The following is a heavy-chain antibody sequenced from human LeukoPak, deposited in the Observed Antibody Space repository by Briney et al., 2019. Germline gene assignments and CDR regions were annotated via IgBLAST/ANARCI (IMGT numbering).Heavy chain of an antibody. D-gene: IGHD6-6*01. V-gene: IGHV4-61*02. Sequence: SETLSLTCTVSGGSISSSIYYWSWIRQPAGKGLEWIGRIYTSGSTNYNPSLKSRVTMSVDTSKNQFSLKLSSVTAADTAVYYCARGRDEYSSSSRYYYYYMDVWGKGTTVTVSS. CDR1: GGSISSSIYY. CDR3: ARGRDEYSSSSRYYYYYMDV. J-gene: IGHJ6*03. CDR2: IYTSGST.